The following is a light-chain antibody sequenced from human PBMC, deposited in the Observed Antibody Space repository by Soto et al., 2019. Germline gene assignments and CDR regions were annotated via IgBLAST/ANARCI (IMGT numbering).Light chain of an antibody. CDR3: QQYGSSPLT. CDR1: QTVSSY. CDR2: DAS. J-gene: IGKJ4*01. Sequence: EIVLTQSPATLSLSPGERATLSCRASQTVSSYLLWYQQKPGQAPRLLIYDASNRASGTPARFSGSGSETDFTLTISSLEPEDFAVYYCQQYGSSPLTFGGGTKVEIK. V-gene: IGKV3-11*01.